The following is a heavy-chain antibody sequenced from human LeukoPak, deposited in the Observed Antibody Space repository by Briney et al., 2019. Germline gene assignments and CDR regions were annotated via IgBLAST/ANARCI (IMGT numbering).Heavy chain of an antibody. D-gene: IGHD6-6*01. CDR2: ISSSGSTI. CDR3: AREIIGARQTDAFDI. J-gene: IGHJ3*02. CDR1: GFTFSDYY. Sequence: GGSLRLSCAASGFTFSDYYMSWIRQAPGKGLEWVSYISSSGSTIYYADSVKGRFTISRDNAKNSLYLQMNSLRAEDTAVYYCAREIIGARQTDAFDIWGQGTMVTVSS. V-gene: IGHV3-11*01.